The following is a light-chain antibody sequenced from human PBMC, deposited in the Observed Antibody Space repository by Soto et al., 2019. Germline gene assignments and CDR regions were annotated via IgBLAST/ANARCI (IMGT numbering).Light chain of an antibody. CDR1: HAISSY. CDR3: QQFNSYPLT. CDR2: AAS. V-gene: IGKV1-9*01. Sequence: DIQLTQSPSFLSASIGDRVTITCRASHAISSYLAWYQQKPGKAPKLLIYAASNLQSGVPSRFSGSGSGTEFTLTISSLQPEDFASYYCQQFNSYPLTFGGGTKVGIK. J-gene: IGKJ4*01.